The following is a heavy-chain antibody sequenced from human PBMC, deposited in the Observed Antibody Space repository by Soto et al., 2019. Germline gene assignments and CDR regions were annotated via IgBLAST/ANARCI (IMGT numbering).Heavy chain of an antibody. CDR2: ISWNSGSI. D-gene: IGHD2-21*01. J-gene: IGHJ4*02. CDR1: GFTFDDYA. Sequence: GGSLRLSCAASGFTFDDYAMHWVRQAPGKGLEWVSAISWNSGSIGYADSVKGRFTISRDNAKNSLDLQMNSLRDEDTALYYCARADWQGYFDYWGQGTLVTVSS. CDR3: ARADWQGYFDY. V-gene: IGHV3-9*01.